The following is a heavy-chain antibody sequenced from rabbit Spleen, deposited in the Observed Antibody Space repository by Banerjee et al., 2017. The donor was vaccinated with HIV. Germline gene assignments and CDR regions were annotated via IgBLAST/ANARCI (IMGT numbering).Heavy chain of an antibody. CDR3: ARDDGSYDYIDGYFNL. V-gene: IGHV1S40*01. CDR1: GFSFIAGYY. D-gene: IGHD6-1*01. Sequence: QSLEESGGDLVKPGASLTLTCTASGFSFIAGYYMCWVRQAPGKGLEWIACIHGGSVNNIYYATWAKGRLTVSKTSSTTVTLQLTSLTAADTATYFCARDDGSYDYIDGYFNLWGQGTLVTVS. CDR2: IHGGSVNNI. J-gene: IGHJ4*01.